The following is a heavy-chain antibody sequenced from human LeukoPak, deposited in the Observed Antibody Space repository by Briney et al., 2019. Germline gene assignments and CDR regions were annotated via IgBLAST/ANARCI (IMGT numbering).Heavy chain of an antibody. D-gene: IGHD4/OR15-4a*01. Sequence: GGSLRLSCAASGFTFDDYAMHWVRQAPGKGLEWVSLISGDGGSTYYADSVKGRFTISRDNSKNSLYLQMNSLRTEDTASYYCAKDDYGGFSYWGQGTLVTVSS. CDR2: ISGDGGST. J-gene: IGHJ4*02. CDR3: AKDDYGGFSY. CDR1: GFTFDDYA. V-gene: IGHV3-43*02.